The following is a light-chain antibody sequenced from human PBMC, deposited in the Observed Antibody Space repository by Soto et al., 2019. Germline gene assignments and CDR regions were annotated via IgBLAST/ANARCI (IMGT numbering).Light chain of an antibody. CDR1: QAIRNY. CDR2: DTS. J-gene: IGKJ1*01. V-gene: IGKV1-33*01. Sequence: DIQMTQSPSSLSASVGDRVTITCQASQAIRNYLNWYQQKPGKAPQLLLFDTSKLQSGVPSRFSGSGSGTDFTLTISSLPTEDMATYHWQQYGNLPRKFGQGTKVEIK. CDR3: QQYGNLPRK.